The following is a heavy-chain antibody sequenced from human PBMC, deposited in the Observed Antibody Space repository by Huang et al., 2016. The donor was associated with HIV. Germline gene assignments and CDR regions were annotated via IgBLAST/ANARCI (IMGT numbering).Heavy chain of an antibody. CDR3: ARVVIAAFDY. CDR1: GDSIGSGGHH. J-gene: IGHJ4*01. D-gene: IGHD3-22*01. CDR2: IYYSGSS. V-gene: IGHV4-30-4*08. Sequence: QVQLQESGPGLVKPSQTLSLTCTVSGDSIGSGGHHWNWIRQALGRGLAWIGYIYYSGSSNYDPSLKRRVTISVEASKKQFSLKLSAVTAADTAVYYCARVVIAAFDYWGQGILVTVSS.